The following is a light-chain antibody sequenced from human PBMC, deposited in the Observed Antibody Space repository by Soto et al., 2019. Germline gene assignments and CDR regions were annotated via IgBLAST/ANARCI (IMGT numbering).Light chain of an antibody. CDR2: GTS. V-gene: IGKV1-39*01. J-gene: IGKJ4*01. CDR1: QSISTY. Sequence: EIRLTQSPSSLSASGGDRVTITCRASQSISTYLNWFQKKPGKAPKLLIYGTSTLVSGVPSRFSGSGSWTDFTLTISSLHPEDSATYVCQPGYSNIVTFGGGTKVEI. CDR3: QPGYSNIVT.